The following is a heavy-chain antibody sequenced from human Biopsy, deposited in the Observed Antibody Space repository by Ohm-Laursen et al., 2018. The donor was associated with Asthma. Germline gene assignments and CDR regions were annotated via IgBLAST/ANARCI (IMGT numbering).Heavy chain of an antibody. J-gene: IGHJ4*02. CDR1: GGTLNTYV. CDR2: INSVFGTT. CDR3: ARKAGSCISRTCYSLDF. V-gene: IGHV1-69*01. D-gene: IGHD2-2*01. Sequence: ESSVKVSCKPLGGTLNTYVIGWVRQAPGQGLEWMGGINSVFGTTTYPQKFQDRVTITADDSTSTVYMELSSLRSEDTAVYYCARKAGSCISRTCYSLDFWGQGTLVTVSS.